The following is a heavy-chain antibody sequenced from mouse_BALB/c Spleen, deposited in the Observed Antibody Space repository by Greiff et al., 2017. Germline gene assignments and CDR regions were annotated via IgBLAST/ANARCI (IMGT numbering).Heavy chain of an antibody. D-gene: IGHD2-3*01. J-gene: IGHJ4*01. CDR3: ARDRWLLRAMDY. Sequence: EVKLQESGPGLVKPSQSLSLTCSVTGYSITSGYYWNWIRQFPGNKLEWMGYISYDGSNNYNPSLKNRISITRDTSKNQFFLKLNSVTTEDTATYYCARDRWLLRAMDYWGQGTSVTVSS. CDR2: ISYDGSN. V-gene: IGHV3-6*02. CDR1: GYSITSGYY.